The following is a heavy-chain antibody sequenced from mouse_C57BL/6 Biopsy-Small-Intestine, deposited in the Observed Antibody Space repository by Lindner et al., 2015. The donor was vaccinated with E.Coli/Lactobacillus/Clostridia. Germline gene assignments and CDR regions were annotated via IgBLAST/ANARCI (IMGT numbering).Heavy chain of an antibody. CDR3: ARKGDINYLYYFDC. CDR2: IWPGGGT. CDR1: GFSLTSYA. Sequence: VQLQESGPDLVAPSQSLSITCTVSGFSLTSYAISWVRQPPGKGLEWLGVIWPGGGTNYNSALKSRLSISKDNSKSQVFLKMNSLQTDDTARYYCARKGDINYLYYFDCWGQGTTLTVSS. J-gene: IGHJ2*01. V-gene: IGHV2-9-1*01. D-gene: IGHD2-5*01.